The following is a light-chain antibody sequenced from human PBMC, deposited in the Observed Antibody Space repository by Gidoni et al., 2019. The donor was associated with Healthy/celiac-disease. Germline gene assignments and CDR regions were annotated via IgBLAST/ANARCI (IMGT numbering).Light chain of an antibody. V-gene: IGLV5-45*02. CDR2: YKSDSDK. CDR3: MIWHSSAWV. J-gene: IGLJ3*02. CDR1: SGINVGTYR. Sequence: QAVLTQPSSLSASPGASASLTCTLRSGINVGTYRIYWYQQKPGSPPQYLLRYKSDSDKQQGSGVPIRFARSKDASANAGILLITGLQSEDEADYYCMIWHSSAWVFGGGTKLTVL.